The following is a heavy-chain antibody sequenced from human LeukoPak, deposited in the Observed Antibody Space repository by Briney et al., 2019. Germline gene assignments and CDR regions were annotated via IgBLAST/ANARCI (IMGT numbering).Heavy chain of an antibody. V-gene: IGHV4-38-2*02. CDR1: GFSISSGYY. Sequence: SETLSLTCTVSGFSISSGYYWGWIRQPPGKGLEWIGSISHRGSANYNPSLKSRVTISVDTSKNQFSLKLSSVTAADTAVYYCARLLYYYGSGSYYNWFDPWGQGTLVTVSS. D-gene: IGHD3-10*01. J-gene: IGHJ5*02. CDR2: ISHRGSA. CDR3: ARLLYYYGSGSYYNWFDP.